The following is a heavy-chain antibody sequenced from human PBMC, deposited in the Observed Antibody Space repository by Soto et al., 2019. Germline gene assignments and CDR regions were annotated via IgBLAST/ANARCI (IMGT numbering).Heavy chain of an antibody. V-gene: IGHV1-69*06. CDR2: IIPIFGTT. CDR1: GGTFGSDA. D-gene: IGHD3-22*01. J-gene: IGHJ5*02. CDR3: ARDRTDSGYYTNWLDP. Sequence: SVKVSCKASGGTFGSDAITWVRQAPGQGLEWVGRIIPIFGTTNYAQNLQGRVTISADKSTLTSYMELHSLTSDDTALYYCARDRTDSGYYTNWLDPWGEGTQVTVAS.